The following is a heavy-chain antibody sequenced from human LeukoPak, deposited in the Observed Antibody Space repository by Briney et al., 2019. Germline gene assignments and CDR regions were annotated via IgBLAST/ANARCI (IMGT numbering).Heavy chain of an antibody. CDR2: IYYSGST. CDR3: ARGLRVGNTGYYFDY. D-gene: IGHD1-26*01. J-gene: IGHJ4*02. Sequence: SETLSLTCTVSGGSISSNFRSWFRLPPGKGLEWIGYIYYSGSTSYSPSLKSRVTISLDTSKSQFSLNLNSVTAADTAVYYCARGLRVGNTGYYFDYWGQGTRVTVSS. V-gene: IGHV4-59*01. CDR1: GGSISSNF.